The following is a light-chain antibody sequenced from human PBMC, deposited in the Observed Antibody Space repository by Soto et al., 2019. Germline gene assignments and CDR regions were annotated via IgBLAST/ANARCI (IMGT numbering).Light chain of an antibody. CDR2: DAS. J-gene: IGKJ3*01. CDR1: PSVSSY. CDR3: QQRSNWPPI. V-gene: IGKV3-11*01. Sequence: EIVLTQSPATLSLSPGERATLSCRASPSVSSYLAWYQQKPGQAPRLLIYDASNRPTGTPARFIGSGSGTDFTLPISSLEPEDFAVYSCQQRSNWPPIFGPGTKVDIK.